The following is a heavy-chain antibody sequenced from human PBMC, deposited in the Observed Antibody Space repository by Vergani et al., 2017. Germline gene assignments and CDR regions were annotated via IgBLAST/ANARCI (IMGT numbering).Heavy chain of an antibody. J-gene: IGHJ6*02. Sequence: QVQLVESGGGLVKPGGSLRLSCAASGFTFSDYYMSWIRQAPGKGLEWVSYISSSGSTIYYAGSVKGRVTISRDNAKNSLYLQMNSLRAEDTAVYYCARDPCRSTSCYRGVYGMDVWGQGTTVTVSS. CDR2: ISSSGSTI. CDR1: GFTFSDYY. CDR3: ARDPCRSTSCYRGVYGMDV. D-gene: IGHD2-2*02. V-gene: IGHV3-11*01.